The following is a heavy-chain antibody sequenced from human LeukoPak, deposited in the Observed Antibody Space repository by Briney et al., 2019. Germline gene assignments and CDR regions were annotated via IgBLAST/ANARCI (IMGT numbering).Heavy chain of an antibody. CDR3: AKVGARGCSSSTCFIY. D-gene: IGHD2-2*01. CDR2: VSGSGDTT. CDR1: GFTFRSYA. Sequence: PGGSLRLSCAASGFTFRSYAMSWVRQAPGKGLEWVSAVSGSGDTTYYADSVKGRFTISRDNSKTTVSLQMHNLRPEDTAAYYCAKVGARGCSSSTCFIYWGQGTLVTVSS. V-gene: IGHV3-23*01. J-gene: IGHJ4*02.